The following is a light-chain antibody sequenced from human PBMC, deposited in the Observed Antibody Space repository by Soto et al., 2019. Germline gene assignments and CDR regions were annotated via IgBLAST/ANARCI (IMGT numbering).Light chain of an antibody. V-gene: IGKV3-15*01. CDR3: QQYNNWHGT. Sequence: EIVMTQSPATLSVSPGERATLSCRASQSVSSNLAWYHQKPGQAPRLLIYGASTRATGIPARFSGSGSGTQFTLTISSLQSEDFAVYYCQQYNNWHGTFGQGTKVDIK. CDR1: QSVSSN. J-gene: IGKJ1*01. CDR2: GAS.